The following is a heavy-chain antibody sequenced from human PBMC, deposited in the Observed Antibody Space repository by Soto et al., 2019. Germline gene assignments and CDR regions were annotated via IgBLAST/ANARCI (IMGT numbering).Heavy chain of an antibody. CDR2: IIPIFGTA. CDR3: ARAPPGYDSSGYYYGTYYFDY. CDR1: GGTFSSYA. D-gene: IGHD3-22*01. J-gene: IGHJ4*02. V-gene: IGHV1-69*13. Sequence: ASVKVSCKASGGTFSSYAISWVRQAPGQGLEWMGGIIPIFGTANYAQKFQGRVTITADESTSTAYMELSSLRSEDTAVYYCARAPPGYDSSGYYYGTYYFDYWGQGTLVTVSS.